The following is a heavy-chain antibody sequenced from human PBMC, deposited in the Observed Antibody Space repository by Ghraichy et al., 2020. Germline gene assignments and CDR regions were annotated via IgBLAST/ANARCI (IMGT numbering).Heavy chain of an antibody. D-gene: IGHD1-26*01. CDR1: GGSIGRGSYY. CDR3: AREASTIVGIDS. Sequence: SETLSLTCIVSGGSIGRGSYYWSWIRQPAGKALEWIGRIYSTGSTNYKPSLESRVTISIDSSKNQFSLWLFSVTAADTAVYYCAREASTIVGIDSGGQGTLVTVS. J-gene: IGHJ4*02. CDR2: IYSTGST. V-gene: IGHV4-61*02.